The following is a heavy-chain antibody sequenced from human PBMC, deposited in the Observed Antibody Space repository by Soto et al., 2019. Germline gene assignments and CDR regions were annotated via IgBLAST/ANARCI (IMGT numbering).Heavy chain of an antibody. Sequence: PSETLSHTSSVSSASRSSSTYCWSWIRQPPGRGPEWIGSIYYSGNTYYKPSLKSRVSISIDTSRNQFSLKLTSVTAADTGVYYCASSSPFHYWGPGILVTVSS. CDR3: ASSSPFHY. D-gene: IGHD6-6*01. CDR2: IYYSGNT. CDR1: SASRSSSTYC. V-gene: IGHV4-39*01. J-gene: IGHJ4*02.